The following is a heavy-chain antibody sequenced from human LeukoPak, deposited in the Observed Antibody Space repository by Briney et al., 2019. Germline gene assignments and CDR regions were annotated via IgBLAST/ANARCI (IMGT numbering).Heavy chain of an antibody. J-gene: IGHJ4*02. CDR1: GFTFSDYY. CDR3: AKVSSIVVVPAENPYEDY. Sequence: PGGSLRLSRAASGFTFSDYYMSWIRQAPGKGLEWVSYISSSGSTIYYADSVKGRFTISRDNSKNTLYLQMNSLRAEDTALYYCAKVSSIVVVPAENPYEDYWGQGTLVTVSS. V-gene: IGHV3-11*01. D-gene: IGHD2-2*01. CDR2: ISSSGSTI.